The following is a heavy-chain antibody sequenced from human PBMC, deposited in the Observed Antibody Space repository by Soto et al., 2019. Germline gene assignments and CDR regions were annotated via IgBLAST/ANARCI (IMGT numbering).Heavy chain of an antibody. CDR2: TYYRSKWYN. Sequence: LSLTCAISGDSVSSNIAAWNWIRQSPSRGLEWLGRTYYRSKWYNDYAVSVKRRISINPDTSRNQFSLQLSSVTPEDTAVXFCSRDIDHSNGWYRIEYSGQGTLVTVPS. CDR1: GDSVSSNIAA. CDR3: SRDIDHSNGWYRIEY. J-gene: IGHJ4*02. D-gene: IGHD6-19*01. V-gene: IGHV6-1*01.